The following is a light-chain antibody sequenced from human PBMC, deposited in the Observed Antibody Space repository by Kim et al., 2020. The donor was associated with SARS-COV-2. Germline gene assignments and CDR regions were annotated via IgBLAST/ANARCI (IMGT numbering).Light chain of an antibody. Sequence: QSALTQPASVSGSPGQSITVSCTGTSSDIGGPNYASWYQQLPGKAPKLILYDVTNRPSGVYDRFSGSKSGKTASLTISGLQPDDEAHYYCSSYTSASTLVFGTGTKVTVL. V-gene: IGLV2-14*03. CDR1: SSDIGGPNY. CDR3: SSYTSASTLV. J-gene: IGLJ1*01. CDR2: DVT.